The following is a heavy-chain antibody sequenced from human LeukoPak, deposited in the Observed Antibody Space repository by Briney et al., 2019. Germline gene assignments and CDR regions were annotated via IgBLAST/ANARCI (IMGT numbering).Heavy chain of an antibody. CDR3: VKGRLTGDH. J-gene: IGHJ4*02. V-gene: IGHV3-23*01. D-gene: IGHD7-27*01. CDR2: ISGSSGGT. CDR1: GFTFSSYG. Sequence: LGGSLRLSCAASGFTFSSYGMTWVRQAPGKGLEWVSGISGSSGGTYYPDSVKGRFTISRDNSKNTLYLQMNSLRAEDTAVYYCVKGRLTGDHWGQGTLVTVSS.